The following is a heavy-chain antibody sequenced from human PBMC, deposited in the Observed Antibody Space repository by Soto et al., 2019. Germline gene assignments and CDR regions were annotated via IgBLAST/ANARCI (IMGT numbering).Heavy chain of an antibody. CDR2: IIPIFGTA. D-gene: IGHD3-22*01. CDR3: ASRGFVPVEYYYGMDV. Sequence: SVKVSCKASGGTFSSYAISWVRQAPGQGLEWMGGIIPIFGTANYAQKFQGRVTITADESTSTAYMELSSLRSEDTAVYYCASRGFVPVEYYYGMDVWGQGTTVTVSS. V-gene: IGHV1-69*13. CDR1: GGTFSSYA. J-gene: IGHJ6*02.